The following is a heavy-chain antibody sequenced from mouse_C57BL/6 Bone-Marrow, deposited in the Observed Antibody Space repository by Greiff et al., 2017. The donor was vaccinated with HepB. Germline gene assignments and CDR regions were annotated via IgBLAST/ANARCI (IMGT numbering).Heavy chain of an antibody. Sequence: QVQLQQSGAELVRPGTSVKVSCKASGYAFTNYLIEWVKQRPGQGLEWIGVINPGSGGTYYNEKFKGKATRTADNSSSTAYMQLSSLTSEDSVVYVCAREESDSNWDAMDYWGQGTSVTVSS. CDR3: AREESDSNWDAMDY. CDR2: INPGSGGT. D-gene: IGHD2-5*01. V-gene: IGHV1-54*01. J-gene: IGHJ4*01. CDR1: GYAFTNYL.